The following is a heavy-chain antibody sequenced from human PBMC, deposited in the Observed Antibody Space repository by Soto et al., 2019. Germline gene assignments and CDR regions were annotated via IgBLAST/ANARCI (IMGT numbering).Heavy chain of an antibody. V-gene: IGHV3-23*01. J-gene: IGHJ4*02. CDR1: GFIFSIYA. Sequence: EVQLLEAGGGLVQPGESLRLSCKGSGFIFSIYAMTWVRQAPGRGLERVAKIAGGGGSTFYADSVKGRFTISRDNSKNTLYLQMSSLRAEDTAVYYCAKAAMYSSPFDSWGQGALVTVSS. D-gene: IGHD2-21*01. CDR2: IAGGGGST. CDR3: AKAAMYSSPFDS.